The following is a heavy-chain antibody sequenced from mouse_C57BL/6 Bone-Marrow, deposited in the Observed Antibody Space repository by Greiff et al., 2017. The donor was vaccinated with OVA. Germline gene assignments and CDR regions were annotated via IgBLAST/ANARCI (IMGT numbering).Heavy chain of an antibody. V-gene: IGHV1-9*01. CDR2: ILPGSGST. D-gene: IGHD1-1*01. Sequence: VQLQQPGAELVMPGASVKLSCKASGYTFTSYWMHWVKQRPGQGLEWIGEILPGSGSTNYNEKFKGKATFTADTSSNTAYMQLSSLTTEDSAIYYCARFHYYGSSRFAYWGQGTLVTVSA. CDR1: GYTFTSYW. CDR3: ARFHYYGSSRFAY. J-gene: IGHJ3*01.